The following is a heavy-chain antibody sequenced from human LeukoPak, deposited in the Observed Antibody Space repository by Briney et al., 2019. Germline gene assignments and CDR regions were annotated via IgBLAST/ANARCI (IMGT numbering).Heavy chain of an antibody. CDR2: ISGSGRTI. V-gene: IGHV3-48*03. J-gene: IGHJ6*02. CDR3: ARDRPGGGINGMDV. Sequence: GGSLRLSCVVSGFTFSSYEMNWVRQAPGKGLEWVSYISGSGRTIFYADSVKGRFTISRDNAKNSLYLQMNSLRAEDTAIYYCARDRPGGGINGMDVWGQGTAVTVSS. D-gene: IGHD3-16*01. CDR1: GFTFSSYE.